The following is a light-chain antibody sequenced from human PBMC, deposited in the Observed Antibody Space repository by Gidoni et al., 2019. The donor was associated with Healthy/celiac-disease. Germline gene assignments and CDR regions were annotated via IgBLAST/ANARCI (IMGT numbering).Light chain of an antibody. CDR2: DVS. J-gene: IGLJ1*01. V-gene: IGLV2-11*01. Sequence: QSALTQPRSVSGSPGQSVTLSCTGTSSDVGGSNYVSWYQQHPGEDPKLMIYDVSERPSGVPDRFSGSKSGNTASLTISGLQAEDEDDYYCCSYAGSYTWVFGTGTKVTVL. CDR1: SSDVGGSNY. CDR3: CSYAGSYTWV.